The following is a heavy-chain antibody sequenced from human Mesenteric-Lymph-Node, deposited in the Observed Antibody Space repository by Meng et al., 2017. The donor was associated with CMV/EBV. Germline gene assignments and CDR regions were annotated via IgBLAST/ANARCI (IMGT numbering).Heavy chain of an antibody. CDR1: GFTFSSYA. D-gene: IGHD5-18*01. Sequence: GGSLRLSCAASGFTFSSYAMHWVRQAPGKGLEWVAVISYDGSNKYYADSVKGRFTISRDNSKNTLYLQMNSLRVEDTAVYYCARGGSGYSYGLGYWGQGTLVTVSS. J-gene: IGHJ4*02. CDR2: ISYDGSNK. CDR3: ARGGSGYSYGLGY. V-gene: IGHV3-30*04.